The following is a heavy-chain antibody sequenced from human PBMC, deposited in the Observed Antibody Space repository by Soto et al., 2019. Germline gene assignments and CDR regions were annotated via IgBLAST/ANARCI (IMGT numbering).Heavy chain of an antibody. V-gene: IGHV3-30-3*01. J-gene: IGHJ2*01. CDR3: ARDPTGGVEWYFDL. Sequence: QVQLVESGGGVVQPGRSLRLSCAASGFTFSSYAMHWVRQAPGKGLEWVAVISYDGSNKYYADSVKGRFTISRDNSKNTLDLQMNSLRAEDTAVYYCARDPTGGVEWYFDLWGRGTLVTVSS. CDR1: GFTFSSYA. D-gene: IGHD3-16*01. CDR2: ISYDGSNK.